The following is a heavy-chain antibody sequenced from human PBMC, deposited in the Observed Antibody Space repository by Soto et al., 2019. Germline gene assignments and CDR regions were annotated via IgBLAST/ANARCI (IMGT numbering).Heavy chain of an antibody. D-gene: IGHD5-18*01. Sequence: PGGSLRLSCAACGFTFSSYSMNWVRQAPGKGLEWVSYISSSSSTIYYADSVKGRFTISRDNAKNSLYLQMNSLRDEDTAVYYCASLDTAMVPYYYYYGMDVWGQGTTVTVSS. CDR2: ISSSSSTI. CDR1: GFTFSSYS. CDR3: ASLDTAMVPYYYYYGMDV. V-gene: IGHV3-48*02. J-gene: IGHJ6*02.